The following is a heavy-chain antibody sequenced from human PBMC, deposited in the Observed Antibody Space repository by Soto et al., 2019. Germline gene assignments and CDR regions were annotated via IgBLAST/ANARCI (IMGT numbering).Heavy chain of an antibody. CDR3: ARDLDYYGSGSHYYYGMGV. CDR1: GGTFSRYA. Sequence: ASVKVSCKASGGTFSRYAFSWVRQAPGQGLGWMGGIVPIYGTRGFAQKFQGRLTITADEPTRTAYMELSSLRSEDTAVYYCARDLDYYGSGSHYYYGMGVWGQGTTVTAP. D-gene: IGHD3-10*01. CDR2: IVPIYGTR. J-gene: IGHJ6*02. V-gene: IGHV1-69*13.